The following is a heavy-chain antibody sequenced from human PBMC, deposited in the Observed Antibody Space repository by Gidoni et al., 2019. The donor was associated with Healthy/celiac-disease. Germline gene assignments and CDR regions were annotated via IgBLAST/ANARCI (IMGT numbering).Heavy chain of an antibody. CDR2: IIPSFGTA. D-gene: IGHD4-17*01. J-gene: IGHJ5*02. CDR3: ARDIGRQYGDYRWFDP. Sequence: QVQLVQSGAEVKKPGSSVKVSCKASGGTFSRYAISWVRQAPGQGLEWMGGIIPSFGTANYAQKFQGRVTITADESTSTAYMELSSLRSEDTAVYYCARDIGRQYGDYRWFDPWGQGTLVTVSA. CDR1: GGTFSRYA. V-gene: IGHV1-69*01.